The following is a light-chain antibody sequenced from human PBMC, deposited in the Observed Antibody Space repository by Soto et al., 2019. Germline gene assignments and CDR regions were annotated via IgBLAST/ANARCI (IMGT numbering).Light chain of an antibody. V-gene: IGLV2-18*02. CDR2: GVS. CDR1: SADIGSHNR. Sequence: QSALTQPPSVSGSPGQSITISCRGSSADIGSHNRVSWYHQPPDTAPKLIIYGVSDRPSGVPDRFSGSKSANSASLSIAGLQSEDEGVYFCSSSSSSSASVLFGGGTKLTVL. J-gene: IGLJ2*01. CDR3: SSSSSSSASVL.